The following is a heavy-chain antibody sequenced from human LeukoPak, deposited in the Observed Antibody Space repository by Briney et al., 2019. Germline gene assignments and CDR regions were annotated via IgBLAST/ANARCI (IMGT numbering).Heavy chain of an antibody. CDR3: AKDSREDSYYFDY. CDR2: ISYDGSNK. V-gene: IGHV3-30*18. J-gene: IGHJ4*02. Sequence: PGGSLRLSCAASGFTFSSYGMHWVRPAPGKGLEWVAVISYDGSNKYYADSVKGRFTISRDNSKNTLYLQMNSLRAEDTAVYYCAKDSREDSYYFDYWGQGTLVTVSS. CDR1: GFTFSSYG.